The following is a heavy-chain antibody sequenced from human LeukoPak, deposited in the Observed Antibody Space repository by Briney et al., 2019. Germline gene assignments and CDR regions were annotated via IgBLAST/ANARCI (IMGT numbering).Heavy chain of an antibody. CDR3: AGSLGYCTSNVCYLKY. CDR1: GYTFTGYY. CDR2: INPYNINT. V-gene: IGHV1-2*02. Sequence: ASVKVSCKASGYTFTGYYMHWVRQAPGQGLEWVGWINPYNINTLYSPKFQGRVFMTRDTSTNTAYMELRSLRSDDTAVYYCAGSLGYCTSNVCYLKYWGQGTLVTVSS. J-gene: IGHJ4*02. D-gene: IGHD2-8*01.